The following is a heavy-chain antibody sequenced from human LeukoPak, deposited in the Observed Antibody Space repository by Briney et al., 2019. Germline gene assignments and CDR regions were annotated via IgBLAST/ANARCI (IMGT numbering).Heavy chain of an antibody. CDR3: ARDIVVVVAQPNYYYGMDA. V-gene: IGHV1-46*01. D-gene: IGHD2-15*01. CDR2: INPSGGST. CDR1: GYTFTSYY. Sequence: ASVKVSCKASGYTFTSYYMHWVRQAPGQGLEWMGIINPSGGSTSYAQKFQGRVTMTRDTSTSTVYMELSSLGSEDTAVYYCARDIVVVVAQPNYYYGMDAWGQGATVTVSS. J-gene: IGHJ6*02.